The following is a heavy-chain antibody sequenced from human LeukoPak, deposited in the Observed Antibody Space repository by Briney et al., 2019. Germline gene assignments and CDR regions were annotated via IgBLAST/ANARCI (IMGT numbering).Heavy chain of an antibody. CDR3: AADIVVVPAAIDWFDP. D-gene: IGHD2-2*01. CDR2: ISSSSTTI. J-gene: IGHJ5*02. Sequence: QPGGSLRLSCAASGFTFSSYSMNWVRQAPGKGLEWVSYISSSSTTIYYADSVKGRFTISRDNAKNSLYLQMNSLRAEDTTVYYCAADIVVVPAAIDWFDPWGQGTLVTVSS. V-gene: IGHV3-48*01. CDR1: GFTFSSYS.